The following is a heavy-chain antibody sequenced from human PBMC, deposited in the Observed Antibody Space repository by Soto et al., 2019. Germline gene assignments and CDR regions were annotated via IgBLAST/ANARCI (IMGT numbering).Heavy chain of an antibody. CDR2: ITGGGDNT. CDR3: AKERLARGFDD. V-gene: IGHV3-23*01. J-gene: IGHJ4*02. CDR1: GFTFSNYA. Sequence: EVQLLDSGGGLVQPGGSLRLSCEASGFTFSNYAMNWVRQAPGKGLEWVLGITGGGDNTYYADSVKGRCTISRDNSKNTVFLQMNIIRAEDTAVYYCAKERLARGFDDWGQGTLVTVSS.